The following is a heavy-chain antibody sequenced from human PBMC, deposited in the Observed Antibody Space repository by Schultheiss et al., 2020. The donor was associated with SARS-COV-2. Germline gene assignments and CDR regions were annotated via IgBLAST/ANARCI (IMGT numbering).Heavy chain of an antibody. CDR1: GGSISSGGYY. J-gene: IGHJ4*02. V-gene: IGHV4-31*03. CDR2: IYYSGST. CDR3: ARDSREDFDY. Sequence: SETLSLTCTVSGGSISSGGYYWSWIRQHPGKGLEWIGYIYYSGSTYYNPSLKSRVTISVDTSKNQFSLKLSSVTAADTAVYYCARDSREDFDYWGQGTLVTVSS.